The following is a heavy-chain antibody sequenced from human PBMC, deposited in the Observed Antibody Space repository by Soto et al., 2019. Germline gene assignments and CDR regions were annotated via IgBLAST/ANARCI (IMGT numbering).Heavy chain of an antibody. Sequence: QVQLVQSGAEVKKPGSSVKVSCKASGGTFSSYAISWVRQAPGQGLEWMGGIIPISGTANYAQKFQGRVTITADESTSTAYMELRSLRPEATAVYYCASSQGSSTSLEIYYYYYYGMDVWGQGTTVTVSS. CDR1: GGTFSSYA. CDR3: ASSQGSSTSLEIYYYYYYGMDV. CDR2: IIPISGTA. J-gene: IGHJ6*02. D-gene: IGHD2-2*01. V-gene: IGHV1-69*01.